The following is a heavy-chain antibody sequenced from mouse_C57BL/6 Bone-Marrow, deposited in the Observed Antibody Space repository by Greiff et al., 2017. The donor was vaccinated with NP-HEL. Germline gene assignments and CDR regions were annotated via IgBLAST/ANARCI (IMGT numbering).Heavy chain of an antibody. Sequence: QFQLQQPGAELVMPGASVKLSCKASGYTFTSYWMHWVKQRPGQGLEWIGEIDPSDSYTNYNQKFKGKSTLTVDKSSSTAYMQLSSLTSEDSAVYYCARDPFLTTVVATDYWGQGTTLTVSS. D-gene: IGHD1-1*01. CDR3: ARDPFLTTVVATDY. CDR2: IDPSDSYT. J-gene: IGHJ2*01. V-gene: IGHV1-69*01. CDR1: GYTFTSYW.